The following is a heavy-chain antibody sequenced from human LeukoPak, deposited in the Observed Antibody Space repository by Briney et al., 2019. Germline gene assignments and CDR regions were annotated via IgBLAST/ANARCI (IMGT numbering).Heavy chain of an antibody. D-gene: IGHD4-17*01. CDR2: IKQDGSEK. V-gene: IGHV3-7*01. CDR3: ARALRLYGDNDAFDI. J-gene: IGHJ3*02. Sequence: GSLRLSCAASGFTFSSYWMSWVRQAPGKGLEWVANIKQDGSEKYYVDSVKGRFTISRDNAKNSLYLQMNSLRAEDTAVYYCARALRLYGDNDAFDIWGQGTMVTVSS. CDR1: GFTFSSYW.